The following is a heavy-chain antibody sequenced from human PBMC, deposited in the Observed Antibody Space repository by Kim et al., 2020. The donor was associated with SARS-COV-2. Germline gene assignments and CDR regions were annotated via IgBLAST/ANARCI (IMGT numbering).Heavy chain of an antibody. CDR3: AKDKAVWFGELSRFDY. D-gene: IGHD3-10*01. CDR2: ISWNSGSI. V-gene: IGHV3-9*01. Sequence: GGSLRLSCAASGFTFDDYAMHWVRQAPGKGLEWVSGISWNSGSIGYADSVKGRFTISRDNAKNSLYLQMNSLRAEDTALYYCAKDKAVWFGELSRFDYWGQGTLVTVSS. J-gene: IGHJ4*02. CDR1: GFTFDDYA.